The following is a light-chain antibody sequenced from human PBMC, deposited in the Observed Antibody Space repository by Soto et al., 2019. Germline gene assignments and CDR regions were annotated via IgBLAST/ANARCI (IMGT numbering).Light chain of an antibody. CDR1: QSISSW. CDR2: DAS. Sequence: DIQITQSPSTLSGAVGDRVGITCRASQSISSWLAWYQQKPGKAPKLLIYDASSLESGVPSRFSGSGAGTEFTLTISRLQPDDFATYYCQQYNSYSRTFGQGTKVDI. V-gene: IGKV1-5*01. CDR3: QQYNSYSRT. J-gene: IGKJ1*01.